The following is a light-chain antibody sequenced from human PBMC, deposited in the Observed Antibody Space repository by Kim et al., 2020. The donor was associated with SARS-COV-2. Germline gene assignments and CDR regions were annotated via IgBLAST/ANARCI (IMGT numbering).Light chain of an antibody. CDR1: QGISTS. CDR2: AAS. Sequence: DIQMTQSPSSLSASVGDRVTITCRASQGISTSLAWFQQKPGQAPKSLIYAASSLQSGVPSNFSGSGSGTDFTLTISSLQPEDFATYYCQQYYNYPLTFGGGTKLEI. V-gene: IGKV1-16*02. CDR3: QQYYNYPLT. J-gene: IGKJ4*01.